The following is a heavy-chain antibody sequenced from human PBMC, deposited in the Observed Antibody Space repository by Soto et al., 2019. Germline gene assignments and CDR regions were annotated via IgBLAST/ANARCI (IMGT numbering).Heavy chain of an antibody. J-gene: IGHJ4*02. V-gene: IGHV3-7*01. CDR2: IKQDGSVK. Sequence: GGSLRLSCVASGFNFRNYWMTWVRQAPGKGLEWVANIKQDGSVKYYVDSVKGRFTISRDNAKNSVYLQMNSLRVEDTAVYYCARIGYSSSSNDYWGQGTQVTV. CDR1: GFNFRNYW. CDR3: ARIGYSSSSNDY. D-gene: IGHD2-2*03.